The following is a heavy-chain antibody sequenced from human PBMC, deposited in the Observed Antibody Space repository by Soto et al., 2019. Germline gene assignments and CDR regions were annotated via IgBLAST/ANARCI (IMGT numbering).Heavy chain of an antibody. CDR1: GFTFSSYA. V-gene: IGHV3-23*01. Sequence: GESLRLSCAASGFTFSSYAMSWVRQAPGKGLEWVSAISGSGGSTYYADSVKGRFTISRDNSKNTLYLQMNSLRAEDTAVYYCAKDYYGSGSYLSARSYFDYWGQGTLVTVSS. CDR2: ISGSGGST. D-gene: IGHD3-10*01. J-gene: IGHJ4*02. CDR3: AKDYYGSGSYLSARSYFDY.